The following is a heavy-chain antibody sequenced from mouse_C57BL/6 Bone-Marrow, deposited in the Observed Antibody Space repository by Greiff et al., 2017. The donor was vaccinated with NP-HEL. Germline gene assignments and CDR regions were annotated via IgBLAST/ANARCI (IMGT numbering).Heavy chain of an antibody. Sequence: VQLQQSGPGLVAPSQSLSITCTVSGFSLTSYAISWVRQPPGKGLEWLGVIWTGGGTNYNSALKSRLSISKDNPKSQVFVKMNSLQSDDAARYYCARLVTDYAMDYWGQGASVTVSS. CDR2: IWTGGGT. CDR1: GFSLTSYA. V-gene: IGHV2-9-1*01. D-gene: IGHD2-2*01. CDR3: ARLVTDYAMDY. J-gene: IGHJ4*01.